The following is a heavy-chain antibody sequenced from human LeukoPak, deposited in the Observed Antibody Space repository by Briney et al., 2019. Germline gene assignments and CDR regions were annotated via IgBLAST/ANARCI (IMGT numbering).Heavy chain of an antibody. J-gene: IGHJ2*01. Sequence: PSETLSLTCAVYGGSFSGYYWSWIRQPPGKGLEWIGEINHSGSTNYNPSLKSRVTISVDTSKNQFSLKLSSVTAADTAVYYCARGGLFGCSGGSCYSDWYFDLWGRGTLVTVSS. D-gene: IGHD2-15*01. CDR1: GGSFSGYY. CDR2: INHSGST. V-gene: IGHV4-34*01. CDR3: ARGGLFGCSGGSCYSDWYFDL.